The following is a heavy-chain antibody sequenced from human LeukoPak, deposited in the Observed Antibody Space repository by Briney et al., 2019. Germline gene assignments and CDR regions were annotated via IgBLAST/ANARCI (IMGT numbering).Heavy chain of an antibody. CDR1: GHTFTGYY. CDR3: ARGLDYDFWSGYYPQFDY. Sequence: SVKVSCKASGHTFTGYYMHWVRQAPGQGLEWMGWINPNSGGTNYAQKFQGRVTMTRDTSISTAYMELSRLRSDDTAVYYCARGLDYDFWSGYYPQFDYWGQGTLVTVSS. CDR2: INPNSGGT. V-gene: IGHV1-2*02. J-gene: IGHJ4*02. D-gene: IGHD3-3*01.